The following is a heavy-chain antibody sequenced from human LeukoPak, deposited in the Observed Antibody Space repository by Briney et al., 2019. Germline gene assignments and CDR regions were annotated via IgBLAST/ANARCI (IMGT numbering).Heavy chain of an antibody. J-gene: IGHJ4*02. D-gene: IGHD3-22*01. CDR3: ATASNGYSDYLDY. Sequence: GGSLRLSCAASGFTFSSYGMTWVRQAPGKGLEWVSTISDSGGSTYYADSVKGRFTISRDNSKNTLYLQMNSLKTEDTAVYYCATASNGYSDYLDYWGQGSLVTVSS. V-gene: IGHV3-23*01. CDR2: ISDSGGST. CDR1: GFTFSSYG.